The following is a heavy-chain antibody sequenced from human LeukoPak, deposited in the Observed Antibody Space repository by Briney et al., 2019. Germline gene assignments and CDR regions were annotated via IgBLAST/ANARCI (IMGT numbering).Heavy chain of an antibody. CDR1: GFTFTNAW. Sequence: PGGSLRLSCAASGFTFTNAWMSWVRQAPGRGLEWVGLIKSRSDGGTTDYAAPVKGRFTISRDDSKNTLYLHMNSLRTEDRAVYYCATHYYDSSGDGRNFDYWGQGTLVTVSS. V-gene: IGHV3-15*01. D-gene: IGHD3-22*01. J-gene: IGHJ4*02. CDR3: ATHYYDSSGDGRNFDY. CDR2: IKSRSDGGTT.